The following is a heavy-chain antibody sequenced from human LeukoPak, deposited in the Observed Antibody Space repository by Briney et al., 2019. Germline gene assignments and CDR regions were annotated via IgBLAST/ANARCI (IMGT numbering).Heavy chain of an antibody. J-gene: IGHJ5*02. CDR2: IHDSGST. V-gene: IGHV4-30-4*01. CDR3: ARGFGAGNYYYGWFDP. D-gene: IGHD3-10*01. Sequence: SQTLSLTCTVSGASISSGDYHWNWIRQPPGKGLEWIGFIHDSGSTYYNPSLKSRVSISRDMSKNQLSLMLSSVTAADTAVYYCARGFGAGNYYYGWFDPWGQGTLVTVSS. CDR1: GASISSGDYH.